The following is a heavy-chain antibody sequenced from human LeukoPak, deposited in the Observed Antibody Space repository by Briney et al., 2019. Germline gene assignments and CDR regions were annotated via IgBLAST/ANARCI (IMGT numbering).Heavy chain of an antibody. Sequence: GGSLRLSCAASGFTFSSYGMHWVLQAPGKGLEWVSYISSSGSTIYYADSVKGRFTISRDNAKKSLYLQMNSLRAEDTAVYYCARVADCSSTSCYIPMCAFDIWGQGTMVTVSS. J-gene: IGHJ3*02. D-gene: IGHD2-2*02. CDR1: GFTFSSYG. CDR2: ISSSGSTI. V-gene: IGHV3-48*04. CDR3: ARVADCSSTSCYIPMCAFDI.